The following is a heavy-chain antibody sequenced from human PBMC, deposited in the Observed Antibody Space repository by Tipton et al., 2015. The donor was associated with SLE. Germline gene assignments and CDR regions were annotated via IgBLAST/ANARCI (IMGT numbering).Heavy chain of an antibody. Sequence: GLVKPSETLSLTCTVSGGSISSGSYYWAWIRQPPGKGLEWIGSIYHSGSTYINPSLKSPVTISVDTSKNQFSLKLSSVTAADTAVYYCARVVAVLATHYYDMDVWGQGTTVTVSS. CDR2: IYHSGST. CDR1: GGSISSGSYY. CDR3: ARVVAVLATHYYDMDV. D-gene: IGHD2/OR15-2a*01. J-gene: IGHJ6*02. V-gene: IGHV4-39*07.